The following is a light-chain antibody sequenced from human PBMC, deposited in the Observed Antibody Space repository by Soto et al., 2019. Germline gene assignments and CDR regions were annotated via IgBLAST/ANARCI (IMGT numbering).Light chain of an antibody. CDR2: KAS. V-gene: IGKV1-5*03. Sequence: DIPMTQSPSTLSASVGDRVTITCRASQSISSWLAWYQQKPGKAPKLLIYKASNLESGVPSRFSGSGSGTEFTLTITSLQPDDFATYYCQQYSSFFLTFGGGTKVEIK. CDR1: QSISSW. CDR3: QQYSSFFLT. J-gene: IGKJ4*01.